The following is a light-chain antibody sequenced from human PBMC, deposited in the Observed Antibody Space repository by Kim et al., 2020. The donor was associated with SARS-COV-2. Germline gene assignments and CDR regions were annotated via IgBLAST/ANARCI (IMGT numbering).Light chain of an antibody. CDR1: SSDVSGSNY. CDR2: DVT. Sequence: QSALTQPASVSGSPGQSITISCTGTSSDVSGSNYVSWYQQHPGKAPKLMIYDVTNRPSGVSIRFSGSKSGNTSSLTISGLQAEDEADYYCSSYTNSRTPVFGGGTKLTVL. V-gene: IGLV2-14*03. CDR3: SSYTNSRTPV. J-gene: IGLJ3*02.